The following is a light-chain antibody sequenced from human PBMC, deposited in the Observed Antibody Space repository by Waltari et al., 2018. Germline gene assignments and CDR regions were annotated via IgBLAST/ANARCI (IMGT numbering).Light chain of an antibody. CDR1: QSVFYRSDNKNY. CDR2: WAS. J-gene: IGKJ1*01. CDR3: QQYYRSRT. V-gene: IGKV4-1*01. Sequence: DIVMTQSPDSLAVSLGERATIDCKSSQSVFYRSDNKNYLAWYQHKPGQPPKLRFYWASTRESGVPDRFSASGSGTDCTLTINNLQAEDVAVYYCQQYYRSRTFGQGTKVEIK.